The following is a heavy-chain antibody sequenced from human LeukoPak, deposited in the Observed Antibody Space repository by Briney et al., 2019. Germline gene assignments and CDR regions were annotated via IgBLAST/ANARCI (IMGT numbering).Heavy chain of an antibody. CDR1: GGTFSSYA. CDR3: ARERYYDFWSGYYTARYYYGMDV. Sequence: ASVTVSCKASGGTFSSYAISWVRQAPGQGLEWMGGIIPIFGTANYAQKFQGRVTITADESTSTAYMELSSLRSEDTAVYYCARERYYDFWSGYYTARYYYGMDVWGQGTTVTVSS. CDR2: IIPIFGTA. D-gene: IGHD3-3*01. V-gene: IGHV1-69*01. J-gene: IGHJ6*02.